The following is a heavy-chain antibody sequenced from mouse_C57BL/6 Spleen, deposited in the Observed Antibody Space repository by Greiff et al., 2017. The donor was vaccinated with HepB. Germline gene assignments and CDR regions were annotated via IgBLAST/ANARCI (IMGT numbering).Heavy chain of an antibody. J-gene: IGHJ3*01. CDR3: TRVGFAY. CDR2: IDPETGGT. V-gene: IGHV1-15*01. Sequence: QVQLQQSGAELVRPGASVTLSCKASGHTFTDYEMHWVKQTPVHGLEWIGAIDPETGGTAYNQKFKGKAILTADKSSSTAYMELRSLTSEDSAVYYCTRVGFAYWGQGTLVTVSA. CDR1: GHTFTDYE.